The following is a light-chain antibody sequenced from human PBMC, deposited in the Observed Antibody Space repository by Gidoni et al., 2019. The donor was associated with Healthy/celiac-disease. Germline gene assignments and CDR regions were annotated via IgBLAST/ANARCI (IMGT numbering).Light chain of an antibody. J-gene: IGLJ2*01. CDR3: NSRDSSGNHVV. CDR1: SLRSYY. Sequence: SSELTQDPAVSVALGQTVRITCQGDSLRSYYASWYQQKPGQAPLFVIYGKNNRPSGIPDRFSGSSSGNTASLTITGAQAEDEAYYYCNSRDSSGNHVVFGGGTKLTVL. V-gene: IGLV3-19*01. CDR2: GKN.